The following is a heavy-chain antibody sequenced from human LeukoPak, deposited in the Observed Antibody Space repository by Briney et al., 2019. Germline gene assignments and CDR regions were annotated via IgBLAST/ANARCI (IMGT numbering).Heavy chain of an antibody. V-gene: IGHV3-30*01. D-gene: IGHD3-10*01. Sequence: PGGSLRRSCAASGFTFSSYAMHWVRQAPGKGLEWVAVISYDGSNKYYADSVKGRFTISRDNSKNTLYLQMNSLRAEDTAVYYCAREDRITMVRDLSAFDYWGQGTLVTVSS. CDR3: AREDRITMVRDLSAFDY. CDR1: GFTFSSYA. J-gene: IGHJ4*02. CDR2: ISYDGSNK.